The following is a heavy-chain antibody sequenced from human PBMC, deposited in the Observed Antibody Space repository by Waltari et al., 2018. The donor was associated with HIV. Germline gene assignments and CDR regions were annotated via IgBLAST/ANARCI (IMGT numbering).Heavy chain of an antibody. J-gene: IGHJ4*02. V-gene: IGHV4-34*01. Sequence: QVQLQQWGAGLLKPSETLSLTCAVYGGSFSGYYWSWIRQPPGKGLEWIGEINHSGSTNYNPSLKSRVTISVDTSKNQFSLKLSSVTAADTAVYYCARIERNSSGWYLGYWGQGTLVTVSS. CDR2: INHSGST. CDR3: ARIERNSSGWYLGY. D-gene: IGHD6-19*01. CDR1: GGSFSGYY.